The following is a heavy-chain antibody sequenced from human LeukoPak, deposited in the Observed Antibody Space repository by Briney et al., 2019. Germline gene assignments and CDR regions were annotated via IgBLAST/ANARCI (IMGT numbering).Heavy chain of an antibody. J-gene: IGHJ4*02. CDR2: ISGSGGST. D-gene: IGHD3-22*01. Sequence: PGGSLRLSCAASGLSFSSYAMSWVRQAPGKGLEWVSCISGSGGSTYYADSVKGRFTISRDNSKNTLYLQMNSLRAEDTAVYYCAKGPYYYDSSGYYYCWGQGTLVTVSS. CDR3: AKGPYYYDSSGYYYC. V-gene: IGHV3-23*01. CDR1: GLSFSSYA.